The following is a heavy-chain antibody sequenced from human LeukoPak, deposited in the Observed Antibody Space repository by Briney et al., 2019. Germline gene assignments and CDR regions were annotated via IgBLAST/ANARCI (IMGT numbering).Heavy chain of an antibody. J-gene: IGHJ4*02. CDR1: GGSFSGYY. CDR2: INHSGST. V-gene: IGHV4-34*01. Sequence: SETLSLTCAVYGGSFSGYYWSWIRQPPGKGLEWIGEINHSGSTNYNPSLKSRVTISVDTSKNQFSLKLSSVTAADTAVYYCARANPAVGYDYWGQGTLVTVSS. D-gene: IGHD6-25*01. CDR3: ARANPAVGYDY.